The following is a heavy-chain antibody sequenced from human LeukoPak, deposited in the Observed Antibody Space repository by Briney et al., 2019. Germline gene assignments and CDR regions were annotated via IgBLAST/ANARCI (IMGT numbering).Heavy chain of an antibody. V-gene: IGHV3-66*01. CDR3: AREPQGDSSGYDAFDI. Sequence: PGGSLRLSCAASGFTVSSNYMTWVRQAPGKGLEWVSVIYSGGSTYYADSVKGGFTLSRDNSKNTLFLQMNSLRAEDTAVYYCAREPQGDSSGYDAFDIWGQGTMVTVSS. CDR1: GFTVSSNY. D-gene: IGHD3-22*01. J-gene: IGHJ3*02. CDR2: IYSGGST.